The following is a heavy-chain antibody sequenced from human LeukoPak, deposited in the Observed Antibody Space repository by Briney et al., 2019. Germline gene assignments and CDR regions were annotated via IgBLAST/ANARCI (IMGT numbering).Heavy chain of an antibody. V-gene: IGHV4-39*01. CDR1: GGSFSRDNYC. CDR3: VRSRMGVGYNFAY. Sequence: AETLCLSCTVSGGSFSRDNYCWGWIRQPPGKGLGWIGSICTDDNSYNNPSLNTRVTISIDTSKNQLSLKLSSVTAADTAVYYCVRSRMGVGYNFAYWGQGILVTVSS. J-gene: IGHJ4*02. D-gene: IGHD5-24*01. CDR2: ICTDDNS.